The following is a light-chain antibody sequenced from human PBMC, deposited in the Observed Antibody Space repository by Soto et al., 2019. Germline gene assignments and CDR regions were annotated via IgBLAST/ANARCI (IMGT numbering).Light chain of an antibody. CDR3: QQRRYWPLT. J-gene: IGKJ4*01. CDR2: DAS. CDR1: QSVSVY. V-gene: IGKV3-11*01. Sequence: ETVLTQSPATLSLSPGERATLSCRASQSVSVYLAWYQHKPGQAPRLLIYDASNRAAGIPARFSGSGSGTDFTLTISSLEPEDFALYYCQQRRYWPLTFGGETKV.